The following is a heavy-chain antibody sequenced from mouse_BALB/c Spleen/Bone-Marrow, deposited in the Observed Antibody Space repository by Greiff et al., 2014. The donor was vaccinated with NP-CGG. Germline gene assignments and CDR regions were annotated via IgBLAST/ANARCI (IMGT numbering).Heavy chain of an antibody. J-gene: IGHJ2*01. D-gene: IGHD1-1*01. CDR2: IDPENGNT. CDR3: ASYYGSSYDYCDY. Sequence: VQLKESGAELVRPGALVELSCKASGFNIKDYYMHWVQQRPEQGLEWIGWIDPENGNTIYDPKFPGKASITADTSSNTAYLQLSSLTSEDTAVYYCASYYGSSYDYCDYWGQGTTLTVSS. V-gene: IGHV14-1*02. CDR1: GFNIKDYY.